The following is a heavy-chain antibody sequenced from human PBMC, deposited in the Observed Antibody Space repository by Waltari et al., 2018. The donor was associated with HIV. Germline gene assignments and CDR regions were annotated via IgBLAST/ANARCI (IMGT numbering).Heavy chain of an antibody. CDR1: GYTFTSFD. D-gene: IGHD6-19*01. V-gene: IGHV1-8*01. Sequence: QVQLVQSGAEVKKPGASVKVSCKASGYTFTSFDITWVRQAAGQGLEWMAWMNPNSSNTGYGQKFQGRVIMTRNTSISTAYMELSSLRSEDTAVYFCARGGHPQWLDPRVFDYWGQGTLVTVSS. CDR3: ARGGHPQWLDPRVFDY. J-gene: IGHJ4*02. CDR2: MNPNSSNT.